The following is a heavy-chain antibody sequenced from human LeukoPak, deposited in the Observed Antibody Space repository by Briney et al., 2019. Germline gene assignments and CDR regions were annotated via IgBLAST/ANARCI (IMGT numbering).Heavy chain of an antibody. CDR2: INPKSGGA. CDR1: GYTFSDYF. V-gene: IGHV1-2*02. J-gene: IGHJ4*02. Sequence: ASVKVSCKASGYTFSDYFMHWVRQAPGQGLEWVGWINPKSGGANSAQKFQGRVTMNRDTSISTGYMELSRLRSDDTAVYYCARGGLLWFGELFCLDYWGQGTLVTVSS. D-gene: IGHD3-10*01. CDR3: ARGGLLWFGELFCLDY.